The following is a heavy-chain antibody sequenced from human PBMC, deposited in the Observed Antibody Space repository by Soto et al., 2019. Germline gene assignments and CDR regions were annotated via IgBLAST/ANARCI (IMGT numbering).Heavy chain of an antibody. Sequence: ASVNVSCKASGGTFSSYAISWVRQAPGQGLEWMGGIIPIFGTANYAQKFQGRVTITADESTSTAYMELSSLRSEDTAVYYCARAPLAAGDAFDIWGQGTMVPVSS. CDR1: GGTFSSYA. CDR2: IIPIFGTA. CDR3: ARAPLAAGDAFDI. J-gene: IGHJ3*02. D-gene: IGHD6-13*01. V-gene: IGHV1-69*13.